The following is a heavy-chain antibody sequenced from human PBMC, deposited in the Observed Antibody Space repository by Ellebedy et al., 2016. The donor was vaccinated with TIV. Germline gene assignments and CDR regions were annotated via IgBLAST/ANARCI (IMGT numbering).Heavy chain of an antibody. CDR2: INQDGSEK. J-gene: IGHJ3*02. CDR3: ATDGSYGDYLSPTHAFVI. V-gene: IGHV3-7*01. D-gene: IGHD4-17*01. Sequence: GESLKISCAASGFTLSSYWMTWVRQAPGKGLEWVANINQDGSEKFYVDSVNGRFTVSRDNAKNSLYLHLNSLRAEDTAMYYCATDGSYGDYLSPTHAFVIWGQGTMVTVSS. CDR1: GFTLSSYW.